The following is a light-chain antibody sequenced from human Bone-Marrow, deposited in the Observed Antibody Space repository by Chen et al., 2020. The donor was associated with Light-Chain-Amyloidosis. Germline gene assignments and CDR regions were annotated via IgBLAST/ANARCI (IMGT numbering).Light chain of an antibody. CDR1: QRIRNH. CDR2: GAA. J-gene: IGKJ4*02. Sequence: IQMTQSPSSLSASVGDTVTITCRASQRIRNHLGWYQKKRGKAPQLLISGAATLQNGVPPRFSGSGSGTDFTLTITNLQPEDSSTYYCLQDFNYPHAFGRGTTLKI. V-gene: IGKV1-6*01. CDR3: LQDFNYPHA.